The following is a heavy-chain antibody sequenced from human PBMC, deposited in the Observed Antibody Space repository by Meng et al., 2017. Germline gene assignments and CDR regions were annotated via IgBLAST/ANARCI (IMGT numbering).Heavy chain of an antibody. CDR2: IYHSGST. J-gene: IGHJ1*01. Sequence: QLQLQGAGPRLANPSEHLPLTCTWSVGSISSSSYYGGWIRQPPGKGLEWLGSIYHSGSTYYNPSLKSRVTISVDTSKNQFSLKLSSVTAAYTAVYYCARDGIAAAGTGRSYFQHWGQGTLVTVSS. CDR3: ARDGIAAAGTGRSYFQH. V-gene: IGHV4-39*07. D-gene: IGHD6-13*01. CDR1: VGSISSSSYY.